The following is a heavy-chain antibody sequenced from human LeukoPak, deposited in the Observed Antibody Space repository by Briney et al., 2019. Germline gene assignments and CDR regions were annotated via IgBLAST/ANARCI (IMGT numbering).Heavy chain of an antibody. D-gene: IGHD3-9*01. Sequence: GGSLRLSCAASGFTFSDYYMSWIRQAPGKGLEWVSYISSSGTTIYYADSVKGRFTISRDNAKNSLYLQMNSLRAEDTAVYYCAKDGRHFAFEYFEDWGQGTLVTVSS. V-gene: IGHV3-11*04. CDR2: ISSSGTTI. CDR3: AKDGRHFAFEYFED. CDR1: GFTFSDYY. J-gene: IGHJ4*02.